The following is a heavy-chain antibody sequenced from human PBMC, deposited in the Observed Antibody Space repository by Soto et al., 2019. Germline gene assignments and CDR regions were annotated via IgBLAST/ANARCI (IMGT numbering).Heavy chain of an antibody. D-gene: IGHD3-22*01. CDR2: IYPDDSDT. V-gene: IGHV5-51*01. Sequence: GEALKISCEGSGYSFTSYWIGWVRQMPVKGLEWMGIIYPDDSDTRYSPSFQGHVTISADKSISTAYLQWSSLKASDTAIYYCARLSYYENSGYLDYFDYWGQGALVTVSS. CDR3: ARLSYYENSGYLDYFDY. J-gene: IGHJ4*02. CDR1: GYSFTSYW.